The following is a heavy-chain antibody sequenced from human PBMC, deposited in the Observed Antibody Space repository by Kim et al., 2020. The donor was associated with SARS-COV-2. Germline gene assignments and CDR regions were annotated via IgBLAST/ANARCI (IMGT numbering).Heavy chain of an antibody. J-gene: IGHJ4*02. CDR3: ARDGRYCSGGSCGN. V-gene: IGHV3-66*01. Sequence: ADFGKGRCTISIDNSKNTLYLQMNSLRAEDTAVYYCARDGRYCSGGSCGNWGQGTLVTVSS. D-gene: IGHD2-15*01.